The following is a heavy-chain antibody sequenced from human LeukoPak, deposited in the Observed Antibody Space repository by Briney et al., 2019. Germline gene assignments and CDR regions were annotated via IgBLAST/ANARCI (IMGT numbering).Heavy chain of an antibody. CDR2: INSDGSST. V-gene: IGHV3-74*01. Sequence: PGGSLRLSCAASGFTFSSYWMHWVRQSPGKGLVWVSRINSDGSSTSYADSVKGRFTISRDNAKNTLYLQMNSLRAEDTAVYYCARGGYSSGWYTSHMDVWGKGTTVTVSS. D-gene: IGHD6-19*01. J-gene: IGHJ6*03. CDR3: ARGGYSSGWYTSHMDV. CDR1: GFTFSSYW.